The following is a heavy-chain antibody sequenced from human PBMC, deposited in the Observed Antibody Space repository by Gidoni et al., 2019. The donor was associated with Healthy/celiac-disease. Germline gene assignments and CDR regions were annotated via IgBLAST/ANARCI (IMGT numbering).Heavy chain of an antibody. CDR1: GFPFRSYA. J-gene: IGHJ4*02. V-gene: IGHV3-23*01. CDR2: ISGSGGST. CDR3: AKDHIAVAGRGTFDY. Sequence: EVQLLESGGGLVQPGGSLRLSCAASGFPFRSYAMSWVRQAPGKGLEWVSAISGSGGSTYYADSVKGRFTISRDNSKNTLYLQMNSLRAEDTAVYYCAKDHIAVAGRGTFDYWGQGTLVTVSS. D-gene: IGHD6-19*01.